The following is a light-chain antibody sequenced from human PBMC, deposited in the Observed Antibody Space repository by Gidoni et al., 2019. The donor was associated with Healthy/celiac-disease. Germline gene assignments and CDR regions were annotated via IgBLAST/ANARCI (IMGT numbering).Light chain of an antibody. CDR3: QQYGSSPGT. CDR2: GAS. Sequence: IVLTPSPGTLSLSPGESATLSCRASQSFSSSYLAWYQQKPGQAPRLLIYGASSRATGIPDRFSGSGSGTDFTLTISRLEPEDFAVYYCQQYGSSPGTFGQGTKLEIK. J-gene: IGKJ2*01. CDR1: QSFSSSY. V-gene: IGKV3-20*01.